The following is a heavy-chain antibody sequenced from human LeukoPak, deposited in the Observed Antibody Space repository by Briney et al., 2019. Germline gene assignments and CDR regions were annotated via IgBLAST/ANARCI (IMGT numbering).Heavy chain of an antibody. CDR3: ARARVPIAVAGLYYFDY. CDR1: GSTLTAYY. J-gene: IGHJ4*02. V-gene: IGHV1-2*02. D-gene: IGHD6-19*01. CDR2: ITTDSGSS. Sequence: ASVKASSKASGSTLTAYYLHWLRQAPGQGPKGMGWITTDSGSSHYEQKFQGRVTMTRDTSSNSAYMDLTRLKSDDTAVYYCARARVPIAVAGLYYFDYWGQGALVTVSS.